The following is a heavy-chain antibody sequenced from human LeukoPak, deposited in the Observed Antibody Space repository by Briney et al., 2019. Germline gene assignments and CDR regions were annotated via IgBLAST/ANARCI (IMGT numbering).Heavy chain of an antibody. Sequence: GGSLRLSCAASGFTFDDYGMSWVRQAPGKGLEWVSGINWNGGSTGYADSVKGRFTISRDNAKNSLYLQMNSLRAEDTALYYCARGYYGSGSYSDYYYYYMDVWGKGTTVTVSS. CDR2: INWNGGST. D-gene: IGHD3-10*01. CDR3: ARGYYGSGSYSDYYYYYMDV. V-gene: IGHV3-20*04. J-gene: IGHJ6*03. CDR1: GFTFDDYG.